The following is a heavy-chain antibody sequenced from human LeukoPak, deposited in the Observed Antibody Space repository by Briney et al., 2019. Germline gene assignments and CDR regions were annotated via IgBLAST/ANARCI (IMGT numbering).Heavy chain of an antibody. J-gene: IGHJ4*02. V-gene: IGHV4-59*08. CDR1: GGSITSNF. D-gene: IGHD1-1*01. CDR2: LYNSGST. CDR3: ARALPNWNPPDY. Sequence: ASKTLSLTCTVSGGSITSNFWSWIRQPPGKGLEWIGYLYNSGSTSYNPSLKSRATISGDTSKNQFSLKLNSVTAADTAVYYCARALPNWNPPDYWGQGTLVTVSS.